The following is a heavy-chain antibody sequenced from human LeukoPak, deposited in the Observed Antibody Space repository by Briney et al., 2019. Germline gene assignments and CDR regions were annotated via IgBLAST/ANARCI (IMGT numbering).Heavy chain of an antibody. J-gene: IGHJ2*01. D-gene: IGHD6-13*01. CDR1: GFTFSSYG. CDR3: AKEYTSRWSYWHFDL. Sequence: GGSLRLSCVASGFTFSSYGMHWVRQAPGKGLEWVAVISYNEDAKIYADSVKGRFTISRDNPKNTLYLQMDSLRAEDTALYYCAKEYTSRWSYWHFDLWGRGTLVTVSS. V-gene: IGHV3-30*18. CDR2: ISYNEDAK.